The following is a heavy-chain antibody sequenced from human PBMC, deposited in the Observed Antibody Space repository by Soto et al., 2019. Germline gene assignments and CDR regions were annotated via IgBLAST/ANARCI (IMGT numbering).Heavy chain of an antibody. CDR2: ISDDGVAT. CDR1: GFTFSGYA. V-gene: IGHV3-23*01. Sequence: EVQLLDSGGGLVQPGGSLRLSCAASGFTFSGYAMGWVRQAPGKGLEWVSGISDDGVATYYADSAKGRFSISRDNFKNMVYMQMDSLRAEDTALYYCAKFSAGTYPKYFFDSWGQGTLITVSS. J-gene: IGHJ4*02. CDR3: AKFSAGTYPKYFFDS. D-gene: IGHD3-10*01.